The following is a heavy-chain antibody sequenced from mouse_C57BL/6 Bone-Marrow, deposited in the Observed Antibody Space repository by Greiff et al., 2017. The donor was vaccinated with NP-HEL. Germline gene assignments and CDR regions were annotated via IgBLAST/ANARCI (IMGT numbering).Heavy chain of an antibody. Sequence: EVQLQQSGPGLVKPSQSLSLTCSVTGYSITSGYYWNWIRQFPGNKLEWMGYISYDGSNNYNPSLKKRISIIRDTSKNQFFLKLNSVTTEDTATYYCARVRDGYYPFAYWGQGTLVTVSA. CDR3: ARVRDGYYPFAY. CDR1: GYSITSGYY. CDR2: ISYDGSN. V-gene: IGHV3-6*01. J-gene: IGHJ3*01. D-gene: IGHD2-3*01.